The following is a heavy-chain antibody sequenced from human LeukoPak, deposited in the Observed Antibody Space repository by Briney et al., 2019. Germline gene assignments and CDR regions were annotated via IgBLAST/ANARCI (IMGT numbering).Heavy chain of an antibody. CDR1: GFTFSSYE. V-gene: IGHV3-48*03. D-gene: IGHD6-19*01. CDR3: ARLYSSGWYDFDY. CDR2: ISSSGSTI. J-gene: IGHJ4*02. Sequence: PGGSLRLSCAASGFTFSSYEINWVRQAPGKGLEWVSYISSSGSTIYYADSVKGRFTISRDNAKNSLYLQMNSLGAEDTAVYYCARLYSSGWYDFDYWGQGTLVTVSS.